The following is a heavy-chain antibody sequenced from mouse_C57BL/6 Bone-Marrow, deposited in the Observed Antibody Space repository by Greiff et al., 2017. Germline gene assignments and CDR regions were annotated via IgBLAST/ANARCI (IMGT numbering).Heavy chain of an antibody. V-gene: IGHV1-69*01. CDR2: IDPSDSYT. CDR3: ALNYYGSSYDY. CDR1: GYTFTSYW. J-gene: IGHJ2*01. Sequence: VQLQQPGAELVMPGASVKLSCKASGYTFTSYWMHWVKQRPGQGLEWIGEIDPSDSYTNYNQKFKGKSTLTVDKSSSTAYMQLSSLTSEDSAVYYCALNYYGSSYDYWGQGTTLTVSS. D-gene: IGHD1-1*01.